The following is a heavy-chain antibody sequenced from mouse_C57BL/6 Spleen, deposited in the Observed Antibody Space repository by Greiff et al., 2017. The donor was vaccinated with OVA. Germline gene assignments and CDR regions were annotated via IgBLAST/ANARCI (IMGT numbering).Heavy chain of an antibody. Sequence: VQLQQSGPVLVKPGASVKMSCKASGYTFTDYYMNWVKQSHGKSLEWIGVINPYNGGTSYNQKFKGKATLTVDKSSSTAYMELNSLTSEDSAVYYCARIRGLTGTDYWGQGTTLTVSS. CDR1: GYTFTDYY. D-gene: IGHD4-1*01. J-gene: IGHJ2*01. CDR2: INPYNGGT. CDR3: ARIRGLTGTDY. V-gene: IGHV1-19*01.